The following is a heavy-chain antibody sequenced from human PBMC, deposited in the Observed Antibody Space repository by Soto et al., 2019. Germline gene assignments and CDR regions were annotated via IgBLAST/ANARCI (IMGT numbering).Heavy chain of an antibody. CDR2: INAGNGNT. J-gene: IGHJ5*02. V-gene: IGHV1-3*01. Sequence: ASVKVSCKASGYTFTSYAMHWVRQAPGQRLEWMGWINAGNGNTKYSQKFQGRVTITRDTSASTAYMELSSLRSDDTAAYYCARGPAGITIFGVASNWLDPWGQGTLVTVSS. CDR1: GYTFTSYA. D-gene: IGHD3-3*01. CDR3: ARGPAGITIFGVASNWLDP.